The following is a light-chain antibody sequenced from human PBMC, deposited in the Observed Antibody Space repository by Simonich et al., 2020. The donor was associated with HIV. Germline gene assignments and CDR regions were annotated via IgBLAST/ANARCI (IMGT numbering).Light chain of an antibody. V-gene: IGKV3-11*01. Sequence: EIVMTQSPATLSVSPGERATLSCRASQSVSGNLAWYQQKPGQAPRLLIYDASNRATGIPARFSGSGSGTDFTLTISSLEPEDFAVYYCQQRSNWWTFGQGTKVEIK. CDR2: DAS. J-gene: IGKJ1*01. CDR1: QSVSGN. CDR3: QQRSNWWT.